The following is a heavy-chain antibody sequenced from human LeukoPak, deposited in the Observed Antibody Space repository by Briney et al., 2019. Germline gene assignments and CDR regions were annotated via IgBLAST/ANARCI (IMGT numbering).Heavy chain of an antibody. CDR3: ARCSALYFDSSGYCDY. D-gene: IGHD3-22*01. CDR1: GVSISSHH. CDR2: INYNGST. J-gene: IGHJ4*02. Sequence: SETLSLTCTVSGVSISSHHGSWVRQPPGKGLEWIGFINYNGSTNYNPSLNSRVTISLDTSKNQVSLKLSSVTAADTAVYYCARCSALYFDSSGYCDYWGQGTLATVSS. V-gene: IGHV4-59*11.